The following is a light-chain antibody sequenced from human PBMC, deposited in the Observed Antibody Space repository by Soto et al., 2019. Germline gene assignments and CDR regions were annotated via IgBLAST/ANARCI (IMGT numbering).Light chain of an antibody. CDR2: DVS. J-gene: IGLJ2*01. CDR3: SSYTTVSTVV. Sequence: QSALTQPASVSGSPGQSITISCTGTSSDIGAYNYVSWFQQHPGRAPKLIIHDVSNRPSGVSNRFSGSKSGNTASLTISGLQAEDEADYHCSSYTTVSTVVFGGGTKVTVL. CDR1: SSDIGAYNY. V-gene: IGLV2-14*03.